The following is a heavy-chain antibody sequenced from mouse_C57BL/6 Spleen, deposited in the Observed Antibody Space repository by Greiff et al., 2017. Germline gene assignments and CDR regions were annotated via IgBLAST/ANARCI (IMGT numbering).Heavy chain of an antibody. V-gene: IGHV1-59*01. CDR3: ASRPTISYCAMDY. J-gene: IGHJ4*01. Sequence: QVQLQQPGAELVRPGTSVKLSCKASGYTFTSYWMHWVKQRPGQGLEWIGVIDPSDSYTNYNQKFKGKATLTVDTSSSTAYMPLSSLTSEDSAVYYCASRPTISYCAMDYWGQGTSGTVSS. CDR1: GYTFTSYW. CDR2: IDPSDSYT. D-gene: IGHD2-12*01.